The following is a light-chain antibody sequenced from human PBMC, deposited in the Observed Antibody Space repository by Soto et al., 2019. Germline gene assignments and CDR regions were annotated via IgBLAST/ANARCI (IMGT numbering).Light chain of an antibody. CDR3: QQRSNWPWT. CDR1: QSVSSY. Sequence: EIVLTQSPATLSLSPGERATLSCRASQSVSSYLAWYQQKPGQAPRLLIYDASNRATGIPARFSGSGSGTDFTLTISRLEPEDFAVYYCQQRSNWPWTFGQGPKLAIK. J-gene: IGKJ1*01. CDR2: DAS. V-gene: IGKV3-11*01.